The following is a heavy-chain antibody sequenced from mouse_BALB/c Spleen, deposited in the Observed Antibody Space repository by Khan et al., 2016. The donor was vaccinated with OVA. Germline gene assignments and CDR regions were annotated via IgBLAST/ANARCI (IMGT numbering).Heavy chain of an antibody. D-gene: IGHD1-1*02. V-gene: IGHV5-4*02. CDR1: GFTFSDYY. Sequence: EVELVESGGGLVKPGGSLKLSCAASGFTFSDYYMYWIRQTPEKRLEWVATISDGGSYSYYPDNVKGRFTISRDDVKSNLYLQMSSLKSEDTARYYCARGFYGGPFTYWGQGTLVTVSA. CDR2: ISDGGSYS. CDR3: ARGFYGGPFTY. J-gene: IGHJ3*01.